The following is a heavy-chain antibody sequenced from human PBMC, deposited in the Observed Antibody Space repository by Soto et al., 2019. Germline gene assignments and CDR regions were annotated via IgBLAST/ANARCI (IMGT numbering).Heavy chain of an antibody. Sequence: SGPTLVNPTQTLTLTCGFSGFSLSNTGMCVSWIRQPPGKALEWLALVDWDDDKLYSTSLKTRLTISKDTSKNQVVLTMTNMGPVDTATYFCARTHSSGFFDYWGQGTVVTV. V-gene: IGHV2-70*01. CDR2: VDWDDDK. J-gene: IGHJ4*02. D-gene: IGHD6-19*01. CDR3: ARTHSSGFFDY. CDR1: GFSLSNTGMC.